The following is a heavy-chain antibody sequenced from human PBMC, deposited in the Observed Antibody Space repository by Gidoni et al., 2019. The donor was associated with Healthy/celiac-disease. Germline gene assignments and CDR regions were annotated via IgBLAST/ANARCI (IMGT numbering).Heavy chain of an antibody. Sequence: QVQLQESGPGLVKPSETLSLTCTVHGGSISSYYWSWIRQPAGKGLEWIGRIYTSGSTNYNPSLKSRVTMSVDTSKNQFSLKLSSVTAADTAVYYCARTPRSGYSSSGAFDIWGQGTMVTVSS. J-gene: IGHJ3*02. CDR3: ARTPRSGYSSSGAFDI. CDR2: IYTSGST. V-gene: IGHV4-4*07. D-gene: IGHD6-13*01. CDR1: GGSISSYY.